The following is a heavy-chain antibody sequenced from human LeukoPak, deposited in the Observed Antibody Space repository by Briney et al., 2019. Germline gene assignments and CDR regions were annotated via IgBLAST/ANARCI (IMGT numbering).Heavy chain of an antibody. CDR3: ATMVRGVIRV. J-gene: IGHJ4*02. Sequence: SETLSLTCTVSGGSISSYYWSWIRQPPGKGLEWIGYIYYSGSTNYNPSLKSRVTIPVDTSKNQFSLKLSSVTAADTAVYYCATMVRGVIRVWGQGTLVTVSS. CDR2: IYYSGST. CDR1: GGSISSYY. D-gene: IGHD3-10*01. V-gene: IGHV4-59*01.